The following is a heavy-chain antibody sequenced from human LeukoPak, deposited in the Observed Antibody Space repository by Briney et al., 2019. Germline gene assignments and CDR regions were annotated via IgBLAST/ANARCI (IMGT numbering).Heavy chain of an antibody. D-gene: IGHD3-10*01. CDR1: GFTFDDYA. CDR2: ISWNSGSI. J-gene: IGHJ4*02. V-gene: IGHV3-9*01. Sequence: PGRYLRLSCAASGFTFDDYAMHWVRQAPGKGLEGVSGISWNSGSIGYADSVKGRFTISRDNAKNSLYLQMNSLRAEDTALYYCAKGMPGSSSFDYWGQGTLVTVSS. CDR3: AKGMPGSSSFDY.